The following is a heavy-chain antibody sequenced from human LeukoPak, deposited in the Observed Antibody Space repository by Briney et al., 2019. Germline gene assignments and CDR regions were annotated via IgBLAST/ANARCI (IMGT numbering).Heavy chain of an antibody. D-gene: IGHD2-21*02. CDR3: ARFCGGDCYSAVHAFDI. CDR2: IYYSGST. J-gene: IGHJ3*02. CDR1: GGSVCSGSYY. Sequence: SETLSLTCTVSGGSVCSGSYYWSWIRQPPGKGLEWIGYIYYSGSTNYNPSLKSRVTISVDTSKNQFSLKLSSVTAADTAVYYCARFCGGDCYSAVHAFDIWGQGTMVTVSS. V-gene: IGHV4-61*01.